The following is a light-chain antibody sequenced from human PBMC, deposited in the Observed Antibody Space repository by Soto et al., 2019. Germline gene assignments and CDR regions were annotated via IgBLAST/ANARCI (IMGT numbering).Light chain of an antibody. CDR1: QSVSSSY. V-gene: IGKV3-20*01. CDR2: GAS. J-gene: IGKJ3*01. Sequence: EIVLTQSPGTLSLSPGERATLSCRASQSVSSSYLAWYQQKPGQAPRLLIYGASSRAPGIPDRFSGSGSGTDFTLNISRLAPEDFAVYYCQQYGSSLFTFGPGTKVDIK. CDR3: QQYGSSLFT.